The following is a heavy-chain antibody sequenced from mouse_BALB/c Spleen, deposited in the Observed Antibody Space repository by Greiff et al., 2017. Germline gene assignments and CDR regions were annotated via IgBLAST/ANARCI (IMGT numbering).Heavy chain of an antibody. J-gene: IGHJ3*01. CDR2: ILPGSGST. Sequence: VKLMESGAELMKPGASVKISCKATGYTFSSYWIEWVKQRPGHGLEWIGEILPGSGSTNYNEKFKGKATFTADTSSNTAYMQLSSLTSEDSAVYYCARDYGSSPWFAYWGQGTLVTVSA. CDR3: ARDYGSSPWFAY. D-gene: IGHD1-1*01. V-gene: IGHV1-9*01. CDR1: GYTFSSYW.